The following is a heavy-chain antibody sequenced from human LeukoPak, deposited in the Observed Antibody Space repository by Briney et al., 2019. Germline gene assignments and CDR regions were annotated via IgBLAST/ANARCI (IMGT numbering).Heavy chain of an antibody. CDR3: ARGRGWYFDL. J-gene: IGHJ2*01. V-gene: IGHV3-74*01. CDR2: INSDGRII. D-gene: IGHD3-10*01. Sequence: GGSLRLSCAASGFPFSNYWMHWVRPVPGEGVVWVSHINSDGRIINYADSVKGRFTISRDNAKNTLYLQMNSLRVEDTAVYYCARGRGWYFDLWGRGTLVTVSS. CDR1: GFPFSNYW.